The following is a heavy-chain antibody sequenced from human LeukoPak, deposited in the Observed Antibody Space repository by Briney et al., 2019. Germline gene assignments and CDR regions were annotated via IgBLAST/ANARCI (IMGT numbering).Heavy chain of an antibody. CDR3: ARASPRYCSGGSCAPYFDY. D-gene: IGHD2-15*01. J-gene: IGHJ4*02. CDR2: IIPIFGTA. V-gene: IGHV1-69*13. Sequence: ASVKVSCKASGGTFSSYAISWVRQAPGQGLEWMGGIIPIFGTANYAQKFQGRVTITADESTSTAYMELSSLRSEDTAVYYCARASPRYCSGGSCAPYFDYWGQGTLVTVSS. CDR1: GGTFSSYA.